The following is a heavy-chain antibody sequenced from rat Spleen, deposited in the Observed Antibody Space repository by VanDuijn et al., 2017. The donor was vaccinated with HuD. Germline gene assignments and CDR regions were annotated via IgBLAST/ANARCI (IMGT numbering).Heavy chain of an antibody. Sequence: EVQLVESGGGLVQPGXXXKISCAXXGFTXXNYXXXWVXXAPXKGLELVAYISPGGHNTYDRDSVQGRFTISRDNAKSTLYLQMDSLRSEDTATYYCTTAGYTTGYYYAGGFDYWGQGVMVTVSS. CDR3: TTAGYTTGYYYAGGFDY. CDR1: GFTXXNYX. D-gene: IGHD1-6*01. CDR2: ISPGGHNT. V-gene: IGHV5-27*01. J-gene: IGHJ2*01.